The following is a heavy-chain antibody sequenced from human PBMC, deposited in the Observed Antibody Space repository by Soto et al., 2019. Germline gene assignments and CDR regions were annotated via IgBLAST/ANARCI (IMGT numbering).Heavy chain of an antibody. CDR1: GFTFSSYE. D-gene: IGHD1-7*01. Sequence: GGSLRLSCAASGFTFSSYEMNWVRQAPGKGLEWVSYISSSGSTIYYADSVKGRFTISRDNAKNSLYLQMNSLRAEDTAVYYCAREAPEGSAGTQWYYYYYMDVWGKGTTVTVSS. CDR3: AREAPEGSAGTQWYYYYYMDV. CDR2: ISSSGSTI. J-gene: IGHJ6*03. V-gene: IGHV3-48*03.